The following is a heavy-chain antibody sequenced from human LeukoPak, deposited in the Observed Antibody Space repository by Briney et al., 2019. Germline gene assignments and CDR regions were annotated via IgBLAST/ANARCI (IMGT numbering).Heavy chain of an antibody. V-gene: IGHV3-48*04. CDR3: ARVARYCSGGSCYYYYYMDV. D-gene: IGHD2-15*01. Sequence: GGSLRLSCAASGFTFNIYSMNGVRQAPGKGLEWVSYIDFSTTTIYYADSVKGRFTISRDNAENSLYLQMNSLRAEDTAVYYCARVARYCSGGSCYYYYYMDVWGKGTTVTISS. J-gene: IGHJ6*03. CDR2: IDFSTTTI. CDR1: GFTFNIYS.